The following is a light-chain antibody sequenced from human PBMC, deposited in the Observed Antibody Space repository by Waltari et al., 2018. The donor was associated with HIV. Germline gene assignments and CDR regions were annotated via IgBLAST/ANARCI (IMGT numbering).Light chain of an antibody. J-gene: IGLJ3*02. CDR2: RNK. V-gene: IGLV1-47*01. CDR3: VAWDDSLSGVV. Sequence: QSVLTQSPSASGTPGQRLTISCSGSSSNIGSNFVYWYKHLPGTAPKLLIFRNKQTPSGVSERFSGSKSGSSASLAISGLRSEDKADYYCVAWDDSLSGVVFGGGTKLTVL. CDR1: SSNIGSNF.